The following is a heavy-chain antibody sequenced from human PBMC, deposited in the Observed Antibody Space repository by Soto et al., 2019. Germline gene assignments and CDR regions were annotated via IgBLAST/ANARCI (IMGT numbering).Heavy chain of an antibody. J-gene: IGHJ5*02. CDR1: GYTFGNND. V-gene: IGHV1-8*01. Sequence: GASVKVSCKASGYTFGNNDISWVRQATGQGLEWMGWMNPNSGNTGYAQKFQGRVTMTRNTSMTTAYLELSGLRSDDTAIYYCARMATSGTLNWFDPWGQGTLVTVSS. CDR3: ARMATSGTLNWFDP. CDR2: MNPNSGNT.